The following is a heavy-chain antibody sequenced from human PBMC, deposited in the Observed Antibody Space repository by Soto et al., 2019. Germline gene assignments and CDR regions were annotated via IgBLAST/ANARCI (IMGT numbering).Heavy chain of an antibody. V-gene: IGHV4-59*01. Sequence: PSETLSLTCTVSDGSISPYYWSWIRQPPGKGLEWIGFVYYSGRTNYNPSLKTRVTISVDTSKNQFSLKLKSVTAADTAVYYCARVEKTYNFDYWGQGTLVTVPQ. D-gene: IGHD1-20*01. CDR2: VYYSGRT. CDR1: DGSISPYY. J-gene: IGHJ4*02. CDR3: ARVEKTYNFDY.